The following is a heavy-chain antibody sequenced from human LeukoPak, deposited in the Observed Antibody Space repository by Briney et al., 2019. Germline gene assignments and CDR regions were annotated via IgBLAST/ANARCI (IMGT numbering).Heavy chain of an antibody. CDR2: INSDGSST. CDR1: GHTFSSYW. D-gene: IGHD6-19*01. Sequence: GGSLRLSCAASGHTFSSYWMHWVRQAPGKGLVWVSRINSDGSSTSYADSVKGRFTISRDNVKNTLYLQMNSLRAEDTAVYYCARVSGLVGFDYWGQGTLVTVSS. CDR3: ARVSGLVGFDY. J-gene: IGHJ4*02. V-gene: IGHV3-74*01.